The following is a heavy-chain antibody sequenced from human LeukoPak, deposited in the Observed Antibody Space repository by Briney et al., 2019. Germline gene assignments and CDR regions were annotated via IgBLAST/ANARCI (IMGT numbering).Heavy chain of an antibody. D-gene: IGHD6-19*01. CDR3: ARVSVGIAVALDY. V-gene: IGHV3-48*03. CDR2: ISSSGSTI. Sequence: GGSLRLSCAASGFTFSSYEMNWVRQAPGKGLEWVSYISSSGSTIYYADSVKGRFTISRDNAKNSLYLQMNGLRAEDTAVYYCARVSVGIAVALDYWGQGTLVTVSS. CDR1: GFTFSSYE. J-gene: IGHJ4*02.